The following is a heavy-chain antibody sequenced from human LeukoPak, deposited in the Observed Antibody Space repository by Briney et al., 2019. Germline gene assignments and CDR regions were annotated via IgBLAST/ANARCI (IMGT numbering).Heavy chain of an antibody. J-gene: IGHJ4*02. CDR2: ISSSSSYM. V-gene: IGHV3-21*01. CDR3: ARDVGLQWLPTEGFDY. CDR1: GFTFSSYS. D-gene: IGHD6-19*01. Sequence: SGGSLRLSCAASGFTFSSYSMNWVRQAPGKGLEWVSSISSSSSYMYYADSVKGRFTISRDNAKNSLYLQMNSLRAEDTAVYYCARDVGLQWLPTEGFDYWGQGTLVTVSS.